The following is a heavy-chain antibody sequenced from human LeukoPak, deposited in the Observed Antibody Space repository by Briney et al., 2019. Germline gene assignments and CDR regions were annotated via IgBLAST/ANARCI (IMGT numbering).Heavy chain of an antibody. J-gene: IGHJ4*02. Sequence: PGGSLRLSCAASEFTFSSYAMSWVRKAPGKGLEWVSGISASGGSTYYADSVKGRFTISRDNSKNTLYLQMNSLRAEDTAVYYCAKVVLNYDYDSSGYLDYWGQGTLVTVSS. CDR1: EFTFSSYA. D-gene: IGHD3-22*01. CDR2: ISASGGST. V-gene: IGHV3-23*01. CDR3: AKVVLNYDYDSSGYLDY.